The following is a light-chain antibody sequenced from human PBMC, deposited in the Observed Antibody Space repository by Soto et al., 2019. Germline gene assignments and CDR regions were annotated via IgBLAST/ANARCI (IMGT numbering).Light chain of an antibody. J-gene: IGKJ4*01. CDR2: GAS. CDR1: QSVSSNF. Sequence: EIVLTQSPGTLSFSPGERATLSCRAIQSVSSNFLAWYQEKLGQAPRLLIYGASKRATGIPDRFSGSGSGTDFALTISRLEPEDFAVYYCRQYGTSLGFPVGGGTKVDIK. CDR3: RQYGTSLGFP. V-gene: IGKV3-20*01.